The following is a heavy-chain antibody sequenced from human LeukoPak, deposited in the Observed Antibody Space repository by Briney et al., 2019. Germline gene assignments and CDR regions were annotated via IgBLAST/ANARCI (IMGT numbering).Heavy chain of an antibody. J-gene: IGHJ4*02. V-gene: IGHV3-23*01. D-gene: IGHD3-22*01. CDR2: IIGNGGAT. Sequence: GGSLRLSCAASGFTFNNYAMTWVRQAPGKGLEWVSSIIGNGGATYYADSVKGRFTISRDNSQDTLHMQMSSLRDDDTAVYYCAKELRYHYDSPADHWGQGTLVTVSS. CDR1: GFTFNNYA. CDR3: AKELRYHYDSPADH.